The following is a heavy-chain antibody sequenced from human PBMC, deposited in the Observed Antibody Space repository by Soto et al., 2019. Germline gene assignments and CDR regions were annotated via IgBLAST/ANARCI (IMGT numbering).Heavy chain of an antibody. D-gene: IGHD6-6*01. V-gene: IGHV3-23*01. Sequence: EVQLLESGGGLVQPGGSLRLSCAASGFTFSSHAMGWVRQAPGKGLEWVSAISANGGSAFYGDSVKGRFTISRDNSKTTLYLQMYSLRVEDTAGYYCARISTVSSNFDYWGQGTLVTVAS. CDR3: ARISTVSSNFDY. J-gene: IGHJ4*02. CDR2: ISANGGSA. CDR1: GFTFSSHA.